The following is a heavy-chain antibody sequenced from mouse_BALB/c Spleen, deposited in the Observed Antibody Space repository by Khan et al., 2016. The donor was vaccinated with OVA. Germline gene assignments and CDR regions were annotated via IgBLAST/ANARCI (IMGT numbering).Heavy chain of an antibody. CDR1: GYSITSDYA. Sequence: EVQLQESGPGLVKPSQSLSLTCTVTGYSITSDYAWYWIRPFPGNELEWMGFISYRGNTNYNPHLNSLSSITRETSEDQFFLRLNSVTTEDTSTYYCARISGGDFDYWGQGTTLTVAS. J-gene: IGHJ2*01. CDR3: ARISGGDFDY. CDR2: ISYRGNT. V-gene: IGHV3-2*02.